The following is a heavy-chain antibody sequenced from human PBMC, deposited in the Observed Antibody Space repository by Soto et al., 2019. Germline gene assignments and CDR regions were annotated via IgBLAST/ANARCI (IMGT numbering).Heavy chain of an antibody. V-gene: IGHV4-61*01. D-gene: IGHD3-10*01. CDR1: GEALGSGQSY. CDR2: TFVTGAT. CDR3: ARGRSDSAGSSFGRRMDV. J-gene: IGHJ6*02. Sequence: QVQLQESGPGLVKSSETLSLICFVSGEALGSGQSYWNWIRQAPGKGLEWIGQTFVTGATKSSAYPNSRVTMSVDTSKSQIPLTLPSVTAADSATYFCARGRSDSAGSSFGRRMDVWGQGTTVTVSS.